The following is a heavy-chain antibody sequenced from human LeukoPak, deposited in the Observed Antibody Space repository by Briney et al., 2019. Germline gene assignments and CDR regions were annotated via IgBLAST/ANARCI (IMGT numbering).Heavy chain of an antibody. CDR1: GGSISSGSYY. V-gene: IGHV4-61*02. CDR3: ARDRYYYDNSGKFDY. D-gene: IGHD3-22*01. CDR2: IYTSGST. J-gene: IGHJ4*02. Sequence: SETLSLTCTVSGGSISSGSYYWSWIRQPAGKGLEWIGRIYTSGSTNYNPSLKSRVTMSVDTSKNQVSLNVSSVTAADTAVYYCARDRYYYDNSGKFDYWGQGTLVTVSP.